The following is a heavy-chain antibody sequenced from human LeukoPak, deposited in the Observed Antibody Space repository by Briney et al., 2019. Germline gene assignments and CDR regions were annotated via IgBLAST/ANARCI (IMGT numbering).Heavy chain of an antibody. D-gene: IGHD6-19*01. CDR2: ISSSGSTI. CDR3: ASHSSGWYSDFAY. V-gene: IGHV3-48*03. Sequence: GGSLRLSCAASGFTFSSYEMNWVRQAPGKGLEWVSYISSSGSTIYYADSVKGRFTISRDNAKNSLYLQMNSLRAEDTAVYYCASHSSGWYSDFAYWGQGTLVTVSS. CDR1: GFTFSSYE. J-gene: IGHJ4*02.